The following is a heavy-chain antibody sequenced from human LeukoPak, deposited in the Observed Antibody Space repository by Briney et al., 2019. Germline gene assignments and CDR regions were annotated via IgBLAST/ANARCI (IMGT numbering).Heavy chain of an antibody. CDR2: ISSSGSTI. CDR1: GFTFSDYY. D-gene: IGHD3-10*01. CDR3: AKDIGEITMVRGVSPYYYYGMDV. J-gene: IGHJ6*02. Sequence: GGSLRLSCAASGFTFSDYYMSWIRQAPGKGLEWVSYISSSGSTIYYADSVKGRFTISRDNAKNSLYLQMNSLRAEDTALYYCAKDIGEITMVRGVSPYYYYGMDVWGQGTTVTVSS. V-gene: IGHV3-11*01.